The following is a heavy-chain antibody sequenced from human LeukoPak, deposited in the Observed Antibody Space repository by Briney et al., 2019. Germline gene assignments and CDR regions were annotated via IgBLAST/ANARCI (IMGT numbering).Heavy chain of an antibody. Sequence: PSETLSLTCTVSGGSLSSYYWSWIRQPPGKGLEWIGYIYYSGSTNYNPSLKSRVTISVDTSKNQFSLKLSSVTAADTAVYYCARDRGPWGITYYGMDVWGQGTTVTVSS. V-gene: IGHV4-59*01. CDR3: ARDRGPWGITYYGMDV. J-gene: IGHJ6*02. CDR2: IYYSGST. CDR1: GGSLSSYY. D-gene: IGHD3-16*01.